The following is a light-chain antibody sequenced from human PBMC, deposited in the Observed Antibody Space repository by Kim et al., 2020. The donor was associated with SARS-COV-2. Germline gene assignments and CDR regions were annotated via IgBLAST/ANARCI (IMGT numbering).Light chain of an antibody. CDR3: LQHYIYPRT. CDR2: AAS. V-gene: IGKV1-17*03. Sequence: ASVGDRVTIACRASQGISSYLAWFQQIPGKVPKRLIFAASILQSGVPSRFSGSGSGTEFTLTISSLQPEDFATYYCLQHYIYPRTFGQGTKVDIK. J-gene: IGKJ1*01. CDR1: QGISSY.